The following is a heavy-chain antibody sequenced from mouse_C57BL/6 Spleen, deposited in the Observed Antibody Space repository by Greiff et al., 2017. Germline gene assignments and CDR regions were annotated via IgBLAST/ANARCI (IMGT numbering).Heavy chain of an antibody. D-gene: IGHD2-4*01. Sequence: VQLQQPGAELVKPGASVKLSCKASGYTFTSYWMHWVKQRPGQGLEWIGMIHPNSGSTNYNEKFKSKATLTVDKSSSTAYMQLSSLTSEDSAVYYCARCADYDWFAYWGQGTLVTVSA. V-gene: IGHV1-64*01. CDR1: GYTFTSYW. CDR2: IHPNSGST. CDR3: ARCADYDWFAY. J-gene: IGHJ3*01.